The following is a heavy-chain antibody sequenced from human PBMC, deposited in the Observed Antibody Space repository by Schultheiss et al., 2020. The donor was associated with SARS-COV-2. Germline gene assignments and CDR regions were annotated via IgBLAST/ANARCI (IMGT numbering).Heavy chain of an antibody. D-gene: IGHD2-15*01. J-gene: IGHJ4*02. V-gene: IGHV2-70*11. CDR2: IDWDDDK. CDR3: ARIPPGYCSGGSCPRDYFDY. CDR1: GFSLSTSGMC. Sequence: SGPTLVKPTQTLTLTCTFSGFSLSTSGMCVSWIRQPPGKALEWLARIDWDDDKYYSTSLKTRLTISKDTSKNQVVLTMTNMDPVDTATYYCARIPPGYCSGGSCPRDYFDYWGQGTLVTVSS.